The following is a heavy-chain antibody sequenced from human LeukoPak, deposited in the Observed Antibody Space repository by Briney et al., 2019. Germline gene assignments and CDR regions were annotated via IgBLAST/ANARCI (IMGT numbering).Heavy chain of an antibody. CDR2: IKQDGSEK. D-gene: IGHD3-16*02. J-gene: IGHJ4*02. Sequence: GGSLRLSCAASGFXFSSYWVSWVREAPGKGLEWVANIKQDGSEKYYVDSVKGRFTISRDNAKNSLYLQMNSLRAEDTAVYYCVYYAYVWGSYPGDSWGQGTLVTVSS. V-gene: IGHV3-7*05. CDR3: VYYAYVWGSYPGDS. CDR1: GFXFSSYW.